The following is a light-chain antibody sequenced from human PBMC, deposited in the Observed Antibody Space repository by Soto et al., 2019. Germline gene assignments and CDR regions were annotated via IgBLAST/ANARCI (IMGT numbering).Light chain of an antibody. J-gene: IGKJ1*01. Sequence: MLMTHSPDTLSVSPCERVALSFRTSHSVNSHVAWYQQKPGQAPRLLIYGASTRATGIPARFSGSGSGTEFTLTINSLQSEDFAVYYCQQYNNWPRTFGQGTKVDIK. CDR2: GAS. CDR1: HSVNSH. CDR3: QQYNNWPRT. V-gene: IGKV3-15*01.